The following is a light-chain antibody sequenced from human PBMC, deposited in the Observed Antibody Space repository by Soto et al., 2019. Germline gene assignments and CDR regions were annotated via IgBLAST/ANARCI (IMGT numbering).Light chain of an antibody. CDR1: TSDVGGYHF. V-gene: IGLV2-14*01. Sequence: QSVLTQPASVSGAPGQSITLSCTGTTSDVGGYHFVSWYQQHPGKAPKLMIYEVTNRPSGVSDRFSGSKSGNTASLTISGLEAEEEAYYCCYSYSTPSTFVFGCGTKVTVL. J-gene: IGLJ1*01. CDR2: EVT. CDR3: YSYSTPSTFV.